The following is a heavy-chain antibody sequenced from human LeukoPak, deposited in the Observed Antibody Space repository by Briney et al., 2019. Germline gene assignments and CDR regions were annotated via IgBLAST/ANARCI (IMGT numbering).Heavy chain of an antibody. D-gene: IGHD3-3*01. CDR1: GGSFSDYY. CDR3: ARVTGDFWSGPYNWFDP. Sequence: SETLSLTCAVYGGSFSDYYWSWIRQPPGKGLEWVGEINHSGSTNYNPSLKSRVTISVDTSKNQFSLKLSSVTAADTAVYYCARVTGDFWSGPYNWFDPWGQGTLVTVSS. V-gene: IGHV4-34*01. CDR2: INHSGST. J-gene: IGHJ5*02.